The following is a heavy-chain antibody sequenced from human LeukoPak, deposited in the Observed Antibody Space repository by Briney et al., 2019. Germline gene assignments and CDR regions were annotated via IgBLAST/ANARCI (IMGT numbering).Heavy chain of an antibody. Sequence: VASVKVSCKASGYTFTGYYMHWVRQAPGQGLEWMGWINPNSGGTNYAQKFQGRVTMTRDTSISTAYMELSRLRSDDTAVYYCARERGVLIVVVPAAGWFDPWGQGTLATVSS. J-gene: IGHJ5*02. CDR3: ARERGVLIVVVPAAGWFDP. D-gene: IGHD2-2*01. CDR1: GYTFTGYY. CDR2: INPNSGGT. V-gene: IGHV1-2*02.